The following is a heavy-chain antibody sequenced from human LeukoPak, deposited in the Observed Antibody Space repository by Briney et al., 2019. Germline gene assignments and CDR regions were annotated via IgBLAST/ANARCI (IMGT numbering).Heavy chain of an antibody. Sequence: PGGPLRLSCAASGFTFSSYGMHWVRQAPGKGLEWVAVISYDGSNKYYADSVKGRFTISRDNSKNTLYLQMNSLRAEDTAVYYCAKDEYYYDSSGYYLPPYYFDYWGQGTLVTVSS. CDR2: ISYDGSNK. J-gene: IGHJ4*02. V-gene: IGHV3-30*18. CDR3: AKDEYYYDSSGYYLPPYYFDY. D-gene: IGHD3-22*01. CDR1: GFTFSSYG.